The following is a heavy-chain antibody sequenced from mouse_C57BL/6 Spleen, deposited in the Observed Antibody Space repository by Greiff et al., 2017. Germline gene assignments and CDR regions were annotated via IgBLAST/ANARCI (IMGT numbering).Heavy chain of an antibody. J-gene: IGHJ2*01. CDR1: GYSFTDYN. V-gene: IGHV1-39*01. Sequence: EVKLMESGPELVKPGASVKISCKASGYSFTDYNMNWVKQSNGKSLEWIGVINPNYGTTSYNQKFKGKATLTVDQSSSTAYMQLNSLTSEDSAVYYCARKTAVVDYFDYWGQGTTLTVSS. CDR2: INPNYGTT. D-gene: IGHD1-1*01. CDR3: ARKTAVVDYFDY.